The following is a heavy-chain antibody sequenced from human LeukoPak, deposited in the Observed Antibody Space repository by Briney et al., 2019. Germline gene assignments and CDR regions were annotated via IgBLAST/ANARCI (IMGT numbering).Heavy chain of an antibody. J-gene: IGHJ5*02. V-gene: IGHV3-53*04. CDR2: LYRAGAT. D-gene: IGHD3-16*01. CDR3: ARGDYYDDCGYSA. Sequence: GGSPRLSCDVSGFTVRTTYMSWVRQPPGKGLEWVSILYRAGATYYADAVKGRFTISRHDSKNTLFLHMDGLRPEDTAVYYCARGDYYDDCGYSAWGQGTLVTVSA. CDR1: GFTVRTTY.